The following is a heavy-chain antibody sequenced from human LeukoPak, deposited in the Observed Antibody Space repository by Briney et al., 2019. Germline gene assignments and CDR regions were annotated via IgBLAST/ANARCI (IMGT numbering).Heavy chain of an antibody. D-gene: IGHD3-22*01. Sequence: ASVKVSCKASGYTFTSYAMHWVRQAPGQRLDWMGWSNACNGNPKYSQEFQGRVTITRDTSASTAYMELSSLRSEDMAVYYCARGASYSQYYYDSSGYYWFDYWGQGTLVTVSS. CDR1: GYTFTSYA. V-gene: IGHV1-3*02. CDR2: SNACNGNP. CDR3: ARGASYSQYYYDSSGYYWFDY. J-gene: IGHJ4*02.